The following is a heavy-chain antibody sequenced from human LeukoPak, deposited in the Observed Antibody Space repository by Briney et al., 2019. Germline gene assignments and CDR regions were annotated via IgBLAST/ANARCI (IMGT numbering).Heavy chain of an antibody. Sequence: SETLSLTCTVSGGSIRSYYWSWIRQPPGKGLEWIGYIYYSGSTYYNPSLKSRVTISVDTSKNQFSLKLSSVTAADTAVYYCARTILTGYLFPSWYFDLWGRGTLVTVSS. CDR3: ARTILTGYLFPSWYFDL. CDR2: IYYSGST. V-gene: IGHV4-59*08. J-gene: IGHJ2*01. D-gene: IGHD3-9*01. CDR1: GGSIRSYY.